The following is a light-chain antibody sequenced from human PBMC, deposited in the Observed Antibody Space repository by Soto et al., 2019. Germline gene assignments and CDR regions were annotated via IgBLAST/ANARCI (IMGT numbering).Light chain of an antibody. CDR1: QSISCY. V-gene: IGKV1-39*01. CDR3: LQTYSTPGT. Sequence: DIRMTQSPPSLSASVGDRVTITCRPSQSISCYLNWYQQKPGRAPNLLIYTAFSLQSGVPSRFSGSASGTDFTLTISSLQPEDFATYYCLQTYSTPGTFGQGTKVDIK. CDR2: TAF. J-gene: IGKJ2*02.